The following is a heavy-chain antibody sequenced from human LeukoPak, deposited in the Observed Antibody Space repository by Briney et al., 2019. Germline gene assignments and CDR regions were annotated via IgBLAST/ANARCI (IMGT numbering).Heavy chain of an antibody. CDR1: GFTFAGYF. CDR3: ARLGYVILPNDAFDL. V-gene: IGHV1-2*02. D-gene: IGHD1-26*01. J-gene: IGHJ3*01. Sequence: GASVKVSCKASGFTFAGYFMHWVRQAPGQGLEWMGWINCNSGDTASAQKFQGRVTMTRDTSISTAYMELSRLKSDDTAVYYCARLGYVILPNDAFDLWGQGTMVTVSS. CDR2: INCNSGDT.